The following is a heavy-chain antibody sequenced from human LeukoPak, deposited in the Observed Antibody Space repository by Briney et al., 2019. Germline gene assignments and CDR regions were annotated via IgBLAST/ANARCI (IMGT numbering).Heavy chain of an antibody. V-gene: IGHV1-2*02. CDR1: GYTFTAYY. CDR2: INPNSGGT. J-gene: IGHJ4*02. CDR3: ARAYGSGSSYHPDY. D-gene: IGHD3-10*01. Sequence: ASVKVSCKASGYTFTAYYMHWVRQAPGQGLEWMGWINPNSGGTNSSQKFQDRVALTRDTSISTAYMELGSLRSDDTAIYYCARAYGSGSSYHPDYWGQGTLVTVSS.